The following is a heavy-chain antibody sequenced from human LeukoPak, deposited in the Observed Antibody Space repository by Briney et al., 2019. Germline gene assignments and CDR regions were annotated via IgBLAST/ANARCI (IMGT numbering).Heavy chain of an antibody. Sequence: ASVKVSCKASGYTFTGYYMHWVRQAPGQGLEWMGRVDPEDGETIYAEKFQGRVTITADTSTDTAYMELSSLRSEDTAVYYCATGTTVTTKNLWGRGTLVTVSS. CDR2: VDPEDGET. J-gene: IGHJ2*01. CDR3: ATGTTVTTKNL. V-gene: IGHV1-69-2*01. CDR1: GYTFTGYY. D-gene: IGHD4-17*01.